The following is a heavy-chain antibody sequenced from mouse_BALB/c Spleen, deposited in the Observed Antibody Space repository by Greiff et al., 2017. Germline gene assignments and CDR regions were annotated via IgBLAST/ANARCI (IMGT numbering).Heavy chain of an antibody. V-gene: IGHV2-9*02. Sequence: QVQLKESGPGLVAPSQSLSITCTVSGFSLTSYGVHWVRQPPGKGLEWLGVIWAGGSTNYNSALMSRLSISKDNSKSQVFLKMNSLQTDDTAMYYCARANYGNFWFAYWGQGTLVTVSA. CDR3: ARANYGNFWFAY. J-gene: IGHJ3*01. CDR1: GFSLTSYG. D-gene: IGHD2-1*01. CDR2: IWAGGST.